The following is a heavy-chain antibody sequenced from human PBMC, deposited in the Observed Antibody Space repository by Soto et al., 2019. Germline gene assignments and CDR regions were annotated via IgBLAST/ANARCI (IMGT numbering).Heavy chain of an antibody. V-gene: IGHV1-2*02. J-gene: IGHJ3*02. CDR2: INPNSGGT. CDR1: GYTFTGYY. D-gene: IGHD3-22*01. CDR3: ARVRITMIVVVKVGAFDI. Sequence: ASVKVSCKASGYTFTGYYMHWVRQAPGQGLEWMGWINPNSGGTSYAQKFQGRVTMTRDTSISTAYMELSRLRSDDTAVYYCARVRITMIVVVKVGAFDIWGQGTMVTAS.